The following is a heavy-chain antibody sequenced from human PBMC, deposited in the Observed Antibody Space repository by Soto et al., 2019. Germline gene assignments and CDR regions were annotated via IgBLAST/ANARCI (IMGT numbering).Heavy chain of an antibody. CDR3: AKSISFGGVIAYTLDY. D-gene: IGHD3-16*01. V-gene: IGHV3-23*01. CDR2: ISGPGRTT. J-gene: IGHJ4*02. CDR1: GFTFSSYA. Sequence: EVQLLESGGGLVQPGGSLRLSCAASGFTFSSYAMTWVRQAPGKGLQWVSGISGPGRTTYYADSVKGRSTISRDNSKSTLYLQGNNPRAEDTALYYCAKSISFGGVIAYTLDYWGQGALVTVSS.